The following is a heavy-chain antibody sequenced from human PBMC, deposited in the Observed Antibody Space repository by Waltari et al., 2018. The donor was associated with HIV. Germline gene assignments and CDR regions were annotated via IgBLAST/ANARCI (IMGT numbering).Heavy chain of an antibody. J-gene: IGHJ4*02. CDR1: GFTFSNFW. Sequence: EVQLVESGGGWVQPGGSLRVSCAASGFTFSNFWLPWVRKAQGKGLEWVANIKQDGSEKYYLDSVKGRFTISRDNPKNSLYLQMNSLRAEDTAIYYCARAYSGTYRIGDYWGQGTLVTVSS. CDR3: ARAYSGTYRIGDY. V-gene: IGHV3-7*01. D-gene: IGHD1-26*01. CDR2: IKQDGSEK.